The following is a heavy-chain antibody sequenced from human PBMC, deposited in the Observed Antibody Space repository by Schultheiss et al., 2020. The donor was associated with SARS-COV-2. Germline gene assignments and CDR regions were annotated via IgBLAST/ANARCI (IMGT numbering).Heavy chain of an antibody. CDR1: GFTFSSYA. CDR3: ARSYYDSSGPFDY. Sequence: GESLKISCAASGFTFSSYAMSWVRQAPGKGLEWVSTISGSGGSTYYADSVQGRFTFSRDNAKNSLYLQMNSLRAEDTAVYYCARSYYDSSGPFDYWGQGTLVTVSS. CDR2: ISGSGGST. J-gene: IGHJ4*02. D-gene: IGHD3-22*01. V-gene: IGHV3-23*01.